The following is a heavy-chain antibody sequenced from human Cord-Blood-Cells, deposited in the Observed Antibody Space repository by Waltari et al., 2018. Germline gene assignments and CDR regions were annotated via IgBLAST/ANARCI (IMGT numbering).Heavy chain of an antibody. CDR3: ARHATGATQDY. D-gene: IGHD1-26*01. J-gene: IGHJ4*02. V-gene: IGHV4-34*01. Sequence: QVQLQQWGAGLLKPSETLSLTCAVYGGSFSGYYWSWIRQPPGKGLDWIGEINHSGSTNYNPSLKSRVTRSVDTSKNQFSRKLSSVTAADTAVYYCARHATGATQDYWGQGTLVTVSS. CDR1: GGSFSGYY. CDR2: INHSGST.